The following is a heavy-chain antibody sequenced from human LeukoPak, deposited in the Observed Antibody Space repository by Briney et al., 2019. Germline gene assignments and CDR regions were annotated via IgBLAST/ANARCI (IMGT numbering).Heavy chain of an antibody. CDR3: AREPFGWDDSSGYYDY. V-gene: IGHV3-21*01. J-gene: IGHJ4*02. D-gene: IGHD3-22*01. CDR1: GFTFSSYN. CDR2: ISTSSTYI. Sequence: GGSLRLSCAASGFTFSSYNMNWVRQAPGKGLEWVASISTSSTYIYYADSVKGRFTISRDNAKNTLYLQMNSLRAEDTAVYYCAREPFGWDDSSGYYDYWGQGTLVTVSS.